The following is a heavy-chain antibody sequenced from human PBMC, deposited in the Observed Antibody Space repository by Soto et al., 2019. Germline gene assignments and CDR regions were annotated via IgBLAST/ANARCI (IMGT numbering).Heavy chain of an antibody. J-gene: IGHJ4*02. CDR1: GLPFSKAW. D-gene: IGHD1-1*01. CDR2: IKNKRTT. Sequence: EVHLVESGGGLVKPGGSLRLSCAASGLPFSKAWMSWVRQAPGKGLEWVGRIKNKRTTDYAAPVRDRFTISRDDSHNMVYLQMDSLKTEDTAVYYCTTDEADNGNDGDFDYWGQGTLVTVSS. CDR3: TTDEADNGNDGDFDY. V-gene: IGHV3-15*01.